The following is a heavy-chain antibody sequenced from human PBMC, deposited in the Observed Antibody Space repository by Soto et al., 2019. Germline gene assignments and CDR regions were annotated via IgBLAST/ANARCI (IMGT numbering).Heavy chain of an antibody. J-gene: IGHJ4*02. Sequence: TSETLSLPCTVSGDSISRINYYWGWIRQPPGKGLEWIGSIYYSGITYYNPSLKSRVTMSVDTSKNQFSLKLSSVTAADTATYYCASCDSSSSGGAFDSSGQGTLVTGSS. CDR3: ASCDSSSSGGAFDS. D-gene: IGHD6-6*01. CDR2: IYYSGIT. V-gene: IGHV4-39*07. CDR1: GDSISRINYY.